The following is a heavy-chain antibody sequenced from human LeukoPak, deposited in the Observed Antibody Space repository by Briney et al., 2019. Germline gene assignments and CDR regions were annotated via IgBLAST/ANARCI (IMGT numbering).Heavy chain of an antibody. CDR2: ISASGHNT. V-gene: IGHV3-23*01. CDR1: ALTFSRYA. D-gene: IGHD4-17*01. J-gene: IGHJ4*02. Sequence: GGSQTLFCAPSALTFSRYAIRWALYDPGKGREWFSDISASGHNTYYPDSVEGQHPIYRDSSKNTLCLQMNKLRAKDTAIYYCAKDLRGDTVPTKGDYWGQGTLVPVSS. CDR3: AKDLRGDTVPTKGDY.